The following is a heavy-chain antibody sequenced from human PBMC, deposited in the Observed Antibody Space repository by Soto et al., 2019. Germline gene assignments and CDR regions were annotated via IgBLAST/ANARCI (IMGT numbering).Heavy chain of an antibody. Sequence: QVQLVQSGAEVKKTGSSMKVSCKASGGTFSSYAISWVLKAPGQGLEWMGGIIPILGTANYAQKFQGKVTITADESTSTAYMELSSLRSEDTAVYYCARAGGLYYFDYGGQGTLFTVSS. CDR3: ARAGGLYYFDY. J-gene: IGHJ4*02. V-gene: IGHV1-69*11. CDR1: GGTFSSYA. D-gene: IGHD2-8*02. CDR2: IIPILGTA.